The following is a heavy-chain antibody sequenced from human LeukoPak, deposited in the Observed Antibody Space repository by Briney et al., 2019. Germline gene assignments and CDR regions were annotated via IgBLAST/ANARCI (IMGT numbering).Heavy chain of an antibody. CDR3: ARDLFVGGLDV. V-gene: IGHV4-31*03. D-gene: IGHD3-16*01. Sequence: PSQTLSLTCTVSVHSISSRAYYWRWSRQHPGTGVEWIGYIYHSGSTYYNPSLMTRVTMSVDTSKNQFSLKLTSVTAADTAVYYCARDLFVGGLDVWGKGTTVTVSS. CDR2: IYHSGST. CDR1: VHSISSRAYY. J-gene: IGHJ6*04.